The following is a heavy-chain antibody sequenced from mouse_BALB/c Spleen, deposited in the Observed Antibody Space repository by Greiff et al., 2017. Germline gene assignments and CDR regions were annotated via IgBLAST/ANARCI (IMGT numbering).Heavy chain of an antibody. CDR1: GYTFTDYA. D-gene: IGHD1-1*01. CDR3: AREITTVVANFDY. Sequence: VQLQQSGPELVRPGVSVKISCKGSGYTFTDYAMHWVKQSHAKSLEWIGVISTYYGNTNYNQKFKGKATMTVDKSSSTAYMELARLTSEDSAIYYCAREITTVVANFDYWGQGTTLTVSS. CDR2: ISTYYGNT. J-gene: IGHJ2*01. V-gene: IGHV1-67*01.